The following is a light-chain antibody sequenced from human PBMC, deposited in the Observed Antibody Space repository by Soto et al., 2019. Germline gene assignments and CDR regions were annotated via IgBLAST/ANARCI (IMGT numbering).Light chain of an antibody. CDR3: LRYGRSPSYT. CDR2: GAS. V-gene: IGKV3-20*01. J-gene: IGKJ2*01. CDR1: QSGSSSTY. Sequence: EIVLTQSPGTLSFSPGERATLSCRASQSGSSSTYLAWYQQKPGQAPRLLIYGASSRATGTPDRFSGSGSETDFARSISRLEPEGVSVYYCLRYGRSPSYTFGQGTQLEIK.